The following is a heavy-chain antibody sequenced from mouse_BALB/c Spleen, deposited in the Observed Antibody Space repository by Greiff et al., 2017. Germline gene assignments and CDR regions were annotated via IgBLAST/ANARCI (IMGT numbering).Heavy chain of an antibody. J-gene: IGHJ2*01. CDR2: IYPGDGDT. Sequence: VQLQQSGAELVRPGSSVKISCKASGYAFSSYWMNWVKQRPGQGLEWIGQIYPGDGDTNYNGKFKGKATLTADKSSSTAYMQLSSLTSEDSAVYFCAREQVRRRGYFDYWGQGTTLTVSS. CDR3: AREQVRRRGYFDY. V-gene: IGHV1-80*01. CDR1: GYAFSSYW. D-gene: IGHD2-14*01.